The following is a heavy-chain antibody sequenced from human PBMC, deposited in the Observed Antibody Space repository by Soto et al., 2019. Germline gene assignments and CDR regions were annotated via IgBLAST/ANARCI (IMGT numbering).Heavy chain of an antibody. J-gene: IGHJ6*02. CDR3: AKDIGFGGYCNSTSCASYYYYGMYV. Sequence: EVQLVECGGGLVQPGGSLRLSCAASGFTFDDYAMHWVRQAPGKGLEWVSGISWYSGSIGYADSVMGRFPISSDNAKNPLYLQMNRQSAEDTALYYCAKDIGFGGYCNSTSCASYYYYGMYVWGPGTTVTVSS. D-gene: IGHD2-2*01. V-gene: IGHV3-9*01. CDR2: ISWYSGSI. CDR1: GFTFDDYA.